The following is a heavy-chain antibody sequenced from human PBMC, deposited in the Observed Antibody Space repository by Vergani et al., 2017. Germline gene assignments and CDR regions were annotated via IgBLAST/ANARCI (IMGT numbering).Heavy chain of an antibody. CDR1: GFTFSSYG. CDR2: IYSGGST. D-gene: IGHD4-11*01. V-gene: IGHV3-66*01. Sequence: VQLVESGGGVVQPGRSLRLSCAASGFTFSSYGMHWVRQAPGKGLEWVSVIYSGGSTYYADSVKGRFTISRDNSKNTLYLQMNSLRAEDTAVYYCAGKDYSINFDYWGQGTLVTVSS. CDR3: AGKDYSINFDY. J-gene: IGHJ4*02.